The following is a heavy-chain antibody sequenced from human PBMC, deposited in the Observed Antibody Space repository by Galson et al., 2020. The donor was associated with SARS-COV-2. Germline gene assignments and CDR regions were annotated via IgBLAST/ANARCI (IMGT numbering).Heavy chain of an antibody. Sequence: SVKVSCKASGGTFSSYAISWVRQAPGQGLEWMGGIIPIFGTANYAQKFQGRVTITADESTSTAYMELSSLRSEDTAVYYCARSSGESTVLNFYYYYYGMDVWGQGTTVTVSS. CDR2: IIPIFGTA. D-gene: IGHD3-10*01. V-gene: IGHV1-69*13. CDR1: GGTFSSYA. CDR3: ARSSGESTVLNFYYYYYGMDV. J-gene: IGHJ6*02.